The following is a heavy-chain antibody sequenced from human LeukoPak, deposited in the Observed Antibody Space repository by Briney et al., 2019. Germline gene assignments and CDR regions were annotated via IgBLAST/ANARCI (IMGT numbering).Heavy chain of an antibody. V-gene: IGHV4-59*08. CDR3: ARHAGQQLVHFDY. J-gene: IGHJ4*02. CDR1: GGSISSYY. D-gene: IGHD6-13*01. CDR2: IYYSGST. Sequence: SETLSLTCTVSGGSISSYYWSWIRQPPGKGLEWIGYIYYSGSTNYNPSLKSRVTISVDTSKNQFSLKLSSVTAADTAVYYCARHAGQQLVHFDYWGQGTLVTVSS.